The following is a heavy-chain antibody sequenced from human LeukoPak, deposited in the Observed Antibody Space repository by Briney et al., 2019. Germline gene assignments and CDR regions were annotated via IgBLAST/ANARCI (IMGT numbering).Heavy chain of an antibody. V-gene: IGHV4-34*01. D-gene: IGHD3-10*01. J-gene: IGHJ4*02. Sequence: GSLRLSCAASGFTFSSYEMNWIRQPPGKGLEWIGEINHSGSTNYNPSLKSRVTISVDTSKNQFSLKLSSVTAADTAVYYCARVPFRYYYGSGSYYFDYWGQGTLVTVSS. CDR3: ARVPFRYYYGSGSYYFDY. CDR2: INHSGST. CDR1: GFTFSSYE.